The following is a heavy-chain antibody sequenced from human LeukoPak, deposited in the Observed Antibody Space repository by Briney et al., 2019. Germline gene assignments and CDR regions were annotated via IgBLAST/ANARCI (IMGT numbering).Heavy chain of an antibody. J-gene: IGHJ4*02. D-gene: IGHD1-26*01. V-gene: IGHV3-23*01. Sequence: PGGSLRLSCAASGFTFSSYVMNWVRQAPGKGLEWVSAISGSGGSTYYADSVKGRFTISRDNSKNTLYLQMNSLRAEDTAVYYCAKGLYSGSSYYFDYWGQGTLVTVSS. CDR1: GFTFSSYV. CDR3: AKGLYSGSSYYFDY. CDR2: ISGSGGST.